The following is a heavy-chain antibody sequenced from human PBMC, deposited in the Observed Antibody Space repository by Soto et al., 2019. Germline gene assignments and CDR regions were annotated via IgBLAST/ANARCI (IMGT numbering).Heavy chain of an antibody. D-gene: IGHD3-10*01. CDR2: IYYSGST. Sequence: SETLSLTCTVSGGSISSYYWSWIRQPPGKGLEWIGYIYYSGSTNYNPSLKSRVTISVDTSKNQFSLKLSSVTAADTAVYYCARLSAELWVGESSWWFDPWGQGTLVTVSS. V-gene: IGHV4-59*01. CDR3: ARLSAELWVGESSWWFDP. CDR1: GGSISSYY. J-gene: IGHJ5*02.